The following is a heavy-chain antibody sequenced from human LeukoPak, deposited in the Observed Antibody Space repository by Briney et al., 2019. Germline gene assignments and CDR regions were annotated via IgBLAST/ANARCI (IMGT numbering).Heavy chain of an antibody. V-gene: IGHV4-34*01. J-gene: IGHJ4*02. D-gene: IGHD5-18*01. CDR2: INHSGST. CDR3: ARHITQGYSYGRPTYYFDY. CDR1: GGSFSGYY. Sequence: SETLSLTCAVYGGSFSGYYWSWIRQPPGKGLEWIGEINHSGSTNYNPSLKSRVSISVDTSRNQFSLRLNSLTAADTAVYYCARHITQGYSYGRPTYYFDYWGQGTLVTVSS.